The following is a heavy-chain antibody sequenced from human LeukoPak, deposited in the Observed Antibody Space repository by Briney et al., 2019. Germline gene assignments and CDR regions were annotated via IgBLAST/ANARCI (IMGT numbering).Heavy chain of an antibody. V-gene: IGHV3-48*01. D-gene: IGHD6-19*01. J-gene: IGHJ6*02. CDR3: ARGPDEGSGWQGAHYYYYYGMDV. CDR1: GFTFSSYS. CDR2: ISSSSSTI. Sequence: PGGSLRLSCAASGFTFSSYSMNWVRQAPGKGLEWVSYISSSSSTIYYADSVKGRFTISRDNAKNSLYLQMNSLRAEDTAVYYCARGPDEGSGWQGAHYYYYYGMDVWGQGTAVTVSS.